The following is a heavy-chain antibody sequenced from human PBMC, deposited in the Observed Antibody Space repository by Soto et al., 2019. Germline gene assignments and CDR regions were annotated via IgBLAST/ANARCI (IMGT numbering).Heavy chain of an antibody. J-gene: IGHJ4*02. CDR2: ISSNGGST. CDR1: GFTLRRYA. V-gene: IGHV3-64*01. Sequence: GGAPRLSLAAPGFTLRRYAMHWGRQAPGKGLEYVSAISSNGGSTYHAHSVKGRFTISRDNSKNTLYLQMGSLRAEDMAVYYCARGPGYYFDYWGQGTLVTVSS. CDR3: ARGPGYYFDY.